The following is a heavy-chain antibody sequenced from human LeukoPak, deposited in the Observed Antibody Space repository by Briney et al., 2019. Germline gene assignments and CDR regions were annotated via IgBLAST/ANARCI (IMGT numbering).Heavy chain of an antibody. Sequence: GASLQISCKGSGYIFTSYWIGWVRPMPGKGLEWMGIIYPGDSDTRYSPSFQGQVTISADKSISTAYLQWSSLKASDTAMYYCARRGYYLFDYWGQGTLVTVSS. CDR2: IYPGDSDT. D-gene: IGHD1-26*01. CDR3: ARRGYYLFDY. CDR1: GYIFTSYW. V-gene: IGHV5-51*01. J-gene: IGHJ4*02.